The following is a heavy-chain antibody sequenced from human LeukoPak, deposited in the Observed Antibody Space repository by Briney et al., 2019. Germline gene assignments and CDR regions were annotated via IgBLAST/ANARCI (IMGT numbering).Heavy chain of an antibody. CDR3: ARGATHYDILTGQCGAFGI. CDR2: IYYSGST. J-gene: IGHJ3*02. V-gene: IGHV4-39*07. D-gene: IGHD3-9*01. Sequence: SETLSLTCTVSGGSISSSSYYWGWIRQPPGKGLEWIGSIYYSGSTSYNPSLKSRVTISVDTSKNQFSLKLSSVTAADTAVYYCARGATHYDILTGQCGAFGIWGQGTMVTVSS. CDR1: GGSISSSSYY.